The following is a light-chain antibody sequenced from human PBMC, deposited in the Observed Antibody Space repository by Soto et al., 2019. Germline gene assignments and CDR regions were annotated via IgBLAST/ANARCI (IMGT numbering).Light chain of an antibody. Sequence: QAVVTQEPSLSVSPGGTVTLTCGLSSGSVSTSYYPSWYQLTPGQTPRTLIHNTNIRSSGVPDRCSGSILGNKAALTITGAQADDESHYYCILYMGSGIGVFGGGTKLTVL. CDR3: ILYMGSGIGV. V-gene: IGLV8-61*01. CDR2: NTN. J-gene: IGLJ3*02. CDR1: SGSVSTSYY.